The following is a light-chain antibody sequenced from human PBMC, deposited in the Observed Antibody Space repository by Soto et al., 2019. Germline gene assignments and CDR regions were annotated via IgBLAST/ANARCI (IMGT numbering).Light chain of an antibody. J-gene: IGKJ4*01. CDR2: DAS. Sequence: EVVMTQSPATLSVSPGERVTFSCRASQSVTTNLAWYQHKPGQSPRLLISDASTGAPGIPPRFSGSGSGTEFTLTIDRLQSADFAVYYCQQYDRWPVTFGGGTKV. V-gene: IGKV3-15*01. CDR3: QQYDRWPVT. CDR1: QSVTTN.